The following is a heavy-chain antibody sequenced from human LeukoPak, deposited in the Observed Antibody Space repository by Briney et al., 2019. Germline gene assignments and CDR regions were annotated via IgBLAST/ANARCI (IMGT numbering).Heavy chain of an antibody. V-gene: IGHV1-2*02. CDR1: GYTFTGYY. D-gene: IGHD6-13*01. Sequence: ASVKVSCMASGYTFTGYYMHWVRQAPGQGLEWMGWINPNSGGTNYAQKFQGRVTMTRDTSISTAYMELSRLRSDDTAVYYCARAQQLVPGLNYYYYGMDVWGQGTTVTVSS. CDR2: INPNSGGT. J-gene: IGHJ6*02. CDR3: ARAQQLVPGLNYYYYGMDV.